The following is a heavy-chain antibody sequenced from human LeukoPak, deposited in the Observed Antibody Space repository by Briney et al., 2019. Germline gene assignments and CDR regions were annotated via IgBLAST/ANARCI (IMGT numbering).Heavy chain of an antibody. CDR3: ASYFDTAMDNWFDP. Sequence: PSETLSLTCAVSGGSISSGGYSWSWIRQPPGKGLEWIGYIYHSGSTYYSPSLKSRVTISVDTSKNQFSLKLSSVTAADTAVYYCASYFDTAMDNWFDPWGQGTLVTVSS. CDR2: IYHSGST. J-gene: IGHJ5*02. V-gene: IGHV4-30-2*05. CDR1: GGSISSGGYS. D-gene: IGHD5-18*01.